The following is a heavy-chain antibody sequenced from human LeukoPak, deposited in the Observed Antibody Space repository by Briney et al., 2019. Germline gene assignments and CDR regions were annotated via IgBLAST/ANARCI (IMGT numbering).Heavy chain of an antibody. D-gene: IGHD5-18*01. J-gene: IGHJ4*02. CDR3: ARARGYSYGCDY. CDR1: GFIVSSNY. CDR2: IYSGGST. V-gene: IGHV3-53*01. Sequence: GGSLRLSCAASGFIVSSNYMSWVRQAPGKGLEWVSVIYSGGSTYYADSVKGRFTISRDNSKNTLYLQMNSLRVKDTAVYYCARARGYSYGCDYWGQGTLVTVSS.